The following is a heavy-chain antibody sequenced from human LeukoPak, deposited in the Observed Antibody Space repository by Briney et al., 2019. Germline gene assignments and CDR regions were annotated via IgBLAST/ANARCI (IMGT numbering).Heavy chain of an antibody. J-gene: IGHJ4*02. D-gene: IGHD3-22*01. CDR2: IIPIFGTA. CDR3: ARGGYYDSSGSLDY. Sequence: SVKVSCKASGGTFSSYAISWVRQAPGQGLEWMGGIIPIFGTANYAQKFQGRVTITTDESTSTAYTELSSLRSEDTAVYYCARGGYYDSSGSLDYWGQGTLVTVSS. V-gene: IGHV1-69*05. CDR1: GGTFSSYA.